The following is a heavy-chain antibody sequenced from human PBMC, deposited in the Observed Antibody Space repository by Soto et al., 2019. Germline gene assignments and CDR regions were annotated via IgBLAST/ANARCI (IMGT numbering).Heavy chain of an antibody. J-gene: IGHJ6*02. D-gene: IGHD5-12*01. Sequence: GGSLRLSCAASGFTFSSYDMHWVRQATGKGLEWVSAIGTAGDTYYPGSVKGRFTISRENAKNSLYLQMNSLRAEDTAVYYCARMGSEMATITGIYYYGMDVWGQGTTVTVSS. V-gene: IGHV3-13*01. CDR2: IGTAGDT. CDR1: GFTFSSYD. CDR3: ARMGSEMATITGIYYYGMDV.